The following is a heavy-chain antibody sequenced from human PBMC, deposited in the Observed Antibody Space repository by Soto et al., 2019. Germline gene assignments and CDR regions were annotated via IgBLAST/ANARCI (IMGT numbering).Heavy chain of an antibody. Sequence: SGPTLVNPPCTLTLTYTVSGFSLSNARMGVSWIRQPPGKALEWLAHIFSNDEKSYTKSLKSRLTISKATSKIQVVLTMTNMDPVDIASYYCALTVDTAMYSDYWGQGTLVTVSS. CDR2: IFSNDEK. V-gene: IGHV2-26*01. D-gene: IGHD5-18*01. CDR3: ALTVDTAMYSDY. J-gene: IGHJ4*02. CDR1: GFSLSNARMG.